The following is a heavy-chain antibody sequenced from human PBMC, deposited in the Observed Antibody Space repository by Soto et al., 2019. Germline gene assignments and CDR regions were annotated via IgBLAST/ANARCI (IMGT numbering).Heavy chain of an antibody. J-gene: IGHJ6*02. CDR3: ARERDGSGRYGLDV. CDR2: INPSGGST. CDR1: GYIFTNNY. Sequence: QVQLVQYGAEVKKPGASVKVSCKASGYIFTNNYMHWVRQAPGQGLEWMGIINPSGGSTSYAQKFQGRVTMTRDTSTNTVYMNLSSLRSEDTAVYYCARERDGSGRYGLDVWGQGTTVTVSS. V-gene: IGHV1-46*01. D-gene: IGHD3-10*01.